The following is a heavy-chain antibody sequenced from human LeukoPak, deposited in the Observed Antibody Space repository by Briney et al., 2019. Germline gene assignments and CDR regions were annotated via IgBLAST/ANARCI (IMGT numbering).Heavy chain of an antibody. V-gene: IGHV1-18*01. CDR2: ISAYNGNT. CDR3: ARGTDCSGGSCYAYYYYGMDV. CDR1: GYTFTSYG. D-gene: IGHD2-15*01. Sequence: GASVKVSCKASGYTFTSYGISWVRQAPGQGLEWMGWISAYNGNTNYAQKLQGRVTMTTDTSTSTAYMELRSLRSDDTAVYYCARGTDCSGGSCYAYYYYGMDVWGQGTTVTVSS. J-gene: IGHJ6*02.